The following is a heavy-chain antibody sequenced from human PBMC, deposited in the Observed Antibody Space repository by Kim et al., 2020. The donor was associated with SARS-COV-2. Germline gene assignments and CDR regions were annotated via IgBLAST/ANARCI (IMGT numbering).Heavy chain of an antibody. D-gene: IGHD3-22*01. J-gene: IGHJ4*02. CDR2: GSP. V-gene: IGHV4-34*01. Sequence: GSPNHNPCLTSRVTISVDTSKNQFSLKLSSVTAADTAVYYCARESGSTDYWGQGTLVTVSS. CDR3: ARESGSTDY.